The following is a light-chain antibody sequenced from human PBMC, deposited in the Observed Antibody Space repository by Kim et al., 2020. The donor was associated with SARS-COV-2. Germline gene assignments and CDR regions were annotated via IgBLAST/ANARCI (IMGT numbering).Light chain of an antibody. CDR3: QQTNRFPLT. CDR1: QAISTW. J-gene: IGKJ4*01. CDR2: AAS. V-gene: IGKV1D-12*01. Sequence: GDRVTITCRASQAISTWLAWYQQKPGRAPKLLIYAASNLKGGVPSRFSGSGSGTDFTLTISSLQPEDFASYYCQQTNRFPLTFGGGTKV.